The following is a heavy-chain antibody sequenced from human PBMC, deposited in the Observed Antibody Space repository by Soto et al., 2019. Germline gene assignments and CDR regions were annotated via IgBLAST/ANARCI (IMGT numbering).Heavy chain of an antibody. CDR2: IIPIFGTA. V-gene: IGHV1-69*06. CDR3: ARRDKAAAAPYNWFDP. D-gene: IGHD6-13*01. Sequence: QVQLVQSGAEVKKPGSSVKVSCKASGGTFSSYAISWVRQAPGQGLEWMGGIIPIFGTANYAQKFQGRVTITADKSTSTAYMELSSLRSEDTAVYYCARRDKAAAAPYNWFDPWGQGTLVTVSS. J-gene: IGHJ5*02. CDR1: GGTFSSYA.